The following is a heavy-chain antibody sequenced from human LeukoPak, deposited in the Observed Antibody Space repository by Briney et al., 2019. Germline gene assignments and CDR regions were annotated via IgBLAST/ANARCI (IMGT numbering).Heavy chain of an antibody. CDR1: GFTFSSYG. CDR3: ARDAYYYGSGSYVDY. CDR2: IWYDGSNK. D-gene: IGHD3-10*01. V-gene: IGHV3-33*01. Sequence: PGGSLRLSCAVSGFTFSSYGMHWVRQAPGKGLEWAAVIWYDGSNKFYADSVKGRFTISRENPKNTLYLQMNSLRAEDTAVYYCARDAYYYGSGSYVDYWGQGTLVTVSS. J-gene: IGHJ4*02.